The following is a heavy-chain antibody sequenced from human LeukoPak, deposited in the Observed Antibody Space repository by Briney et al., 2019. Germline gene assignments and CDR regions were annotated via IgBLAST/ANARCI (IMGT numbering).Heavy chain of an antibody. CDR1: GGSISNSNYY. CDR3: ASLLNGGVAHWLDP. V-gene: IGHV4-39*01. D-gene: IGHD7-27*01. CDR2: IYYSGST. Sequence: PSETLSLTCTVSGGSISNSNYYWGWIRQPPGKGLEWIGNIYYSGSTYYNPSLKSRVTISVDASKNQFSLKLSSVTAADTAVYYCASLLNGGVAHWLDPWGQGTLATVSS. J-gene: IGHJ5*02.